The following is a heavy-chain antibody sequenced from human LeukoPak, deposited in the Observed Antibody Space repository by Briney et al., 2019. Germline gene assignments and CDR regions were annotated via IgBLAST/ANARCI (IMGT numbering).Heavy chain of an antibody. Sequence: GGSLRLSCAASGFTFSSYWMSWVRQAPGKGLEWVAIISSDGSRKYYAHSVEGRFTISRDNSKNTLYLQMDSLRAEDTAVYYCARDRAWNYFDSWGQGTLVTVSS. CDR1: GFTFSSYW. CDR3: ARDRAWNYFDS. D-gene: IGHD3-3*01. CDR2: ISSDGSRK. V-gene: IGHV3-30*03. J-gene: IGHJ4*02.